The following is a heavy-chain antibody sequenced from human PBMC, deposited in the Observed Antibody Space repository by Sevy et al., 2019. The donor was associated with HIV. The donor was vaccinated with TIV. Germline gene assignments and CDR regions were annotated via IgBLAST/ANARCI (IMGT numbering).Heavy chain of an antibody. CDR3: RAIYFCARTLSGYDFNYFDY. Sequence: ASVKVSCKASGYNFIDYYIHWLRQAPGNGLEWLGWINPKTGGTNLSQKFQGRLTMTTDTSTSTAYMELTRLRSGDSLTNGGRAIYFCARTLSGYDFNYFDYWGQGTLITVSS. D-gene: IGHD5-12*01. CDR1: GYNFIDYY. V-gene: IGHV1-2*02. CDR2: INPKTGGT. J-gene: IGHJ4*02.